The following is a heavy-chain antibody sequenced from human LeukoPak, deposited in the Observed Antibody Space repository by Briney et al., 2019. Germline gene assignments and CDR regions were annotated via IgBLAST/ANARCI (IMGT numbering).Heavy chain of an antibody. V-gene: IGHV3-7*01. CDR1: GFTISRYW. J-gene: IGHJ5*02. CDR3: ARDGGTDWYDP. Sequence: GGSLRLSCGASGFTISRYWMSWVRQAPGKGQEWVANIKQDGSERTYVDSVKGRFTISRDNAKNSLYLQMNSLRVEDTAMYYCARDGGTDWYDPWGQGTLVTVSS. CDR2: IKQDGSER. D-gene: IGHD1-1*01.